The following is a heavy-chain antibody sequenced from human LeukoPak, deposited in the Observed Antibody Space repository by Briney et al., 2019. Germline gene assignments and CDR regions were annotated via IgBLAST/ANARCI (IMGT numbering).Heavy chain of an antibody. D-gene: IGHD3-22*01. V-gene: IGHV4-34*01. Sequence: SETLSLTCAVYGGSFSGYYWSWIRQPPGRGLEWIGEINHSGSTNYNPSLKSRVTISVDTSKNQFSLKLSSVTAADTAVYYCARGYDGDYWGQGTLVTVSS. CDR3: ARGYDGDY. CDR2: INHSGST. CDR1: GGSFSGYY. J-gene: IGHJ4*02.